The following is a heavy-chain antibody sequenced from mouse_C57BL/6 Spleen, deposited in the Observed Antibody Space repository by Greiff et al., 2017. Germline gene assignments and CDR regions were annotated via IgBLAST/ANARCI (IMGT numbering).Heavy chain of an antibody. J-gene: IGHJ4*01. V-gene: IGHV1-55*01. CDR1: GYTFTSYW. Sequence: QVQLQQPGAELVKPGASVKMSCKASGYTFTSYWITWVKQRPGQGLEWIGDIYPGSGSTNYNEKFKSKATLTVDTSSSTAYMQLSSLTSEDSAVYYCARRGGNDEGYAMDYWGQGTSVTVSS. CDR3: ARRGGNDEGYAMDY. CDR2: IYPGSGST. D-gene: IGHD2-12*01.